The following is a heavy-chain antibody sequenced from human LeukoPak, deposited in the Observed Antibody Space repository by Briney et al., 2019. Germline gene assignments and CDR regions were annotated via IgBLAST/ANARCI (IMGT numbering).Heavy chain of an antibody. Sequence: KTGGSLRLSCAASGFTFSSYAMSWVRQAPGKGLEWVSTISGSGGDTYYADSVKGRFTISRDNSKTTLYLQMNSLRAEATAVYYCAKTDSFRVSYYYMDVWGKGTTVTVSS. D-gene: IGHD6-6*01. V-gene: IGHV3-23*01. CDR1: GFTFSSYA. CDR2: ISGSGGDT. CDR3: AKTDSFRVSYYYMDV. J-gene: IGHJ6*03.